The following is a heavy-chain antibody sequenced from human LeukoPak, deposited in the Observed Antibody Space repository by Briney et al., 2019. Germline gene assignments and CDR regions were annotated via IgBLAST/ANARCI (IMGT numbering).Heavy chain of an antibody. CDR2: VSGSGGST. CDR1: EFTFTNAW. V-gene: IGHV3-23*01. D-gene: IGHD3-10*01. Sequence: GGSPRLSCAASEFTFTNAWMNWVRQAPGEGLEWVSGVSGSGGSTYYADSVKGRFTISRDNSKNTLYLQMNSLRAEDTAVYYCAKGGAVSSKSITMIRGTRRYNYYMDVWGKGTTVTISS. J-gene: IGHJ6*03. CDR3: AKGGAVSSKSITMIRGTRRYNYYMDV.